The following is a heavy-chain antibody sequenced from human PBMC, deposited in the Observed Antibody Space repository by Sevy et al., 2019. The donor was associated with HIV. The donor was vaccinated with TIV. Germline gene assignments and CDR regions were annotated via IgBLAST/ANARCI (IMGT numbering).Heavy chain of an antibody. J-gene: IGHJ6*02. Sequence: GGSLRLSCVVSGFSVSSNYMSWVRQAPGKGLEWVSNIYSDGRTYYADSVRGRFTISRDTSKNTVYPEMKSLRAEDTAVYYCTREDIVLGEDNYYGMDVWGHGTTVTVSS. V-gene: IGHV3-53*01. CDR1: GFSVSSNY. CDR2: IYSDGRT. CDR3: TREDIVLGEDNYYGMDV. D-gene: IGHD2-15*01.